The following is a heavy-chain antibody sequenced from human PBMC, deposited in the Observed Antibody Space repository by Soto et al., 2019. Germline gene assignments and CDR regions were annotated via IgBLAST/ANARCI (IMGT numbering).Heavy chain of an antibody. D-gene: IGHD2-21*02. Sequence: PSETLSLTCTVSGGSISIYYWTCIRQPPGKGLEWIGYIYYSGSTNDNPSLKSRVTISVDTSKNQFSLKLSSVTAADTAVYYCARDYCGNRGYYYYGMDVWGQGTTVTVSS. CDR2: IYYSGST. CDR1: GGSISIYY. CDR3: ARDYCGNRGYYYYGMDV. J-gene: IGHJ6*02. V-gene: IGHV4-59*01.